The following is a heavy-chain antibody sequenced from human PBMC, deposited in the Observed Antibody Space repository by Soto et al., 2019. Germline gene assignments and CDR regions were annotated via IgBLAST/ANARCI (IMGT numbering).Heavy chain of an antibody. CDR3: ARDRSEGMATIVGYFDY. Sequence: QVQLVESGGGVVQPGRSLRLSCAASGFTFSSYAMHWVRQAPGKGLEWVAVIPYDGSNKYYADSVKGRFTISRDNSKNTLYLQMDSLRPEDTAVYYCARDRSEGMATIVGYFDYWGQGTPVTVSS. J-gene: IGHJ4*02. CDR2: IPYDGSNK. CDR1: GFTFSSYA. V-gene: IGHV3-30-3*01. D-gene: IGHD5-12*01.